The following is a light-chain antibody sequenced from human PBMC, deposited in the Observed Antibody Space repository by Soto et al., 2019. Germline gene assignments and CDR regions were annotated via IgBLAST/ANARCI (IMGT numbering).Light chain of an antibody. J-gene: IGLJ2*01. CDR2: EDI. Sequence: QSVLTQPPSVSGAPGQTVTICCTGSSSNIGARYEVHWYQQLPGTAPKLLIYEDIKRPSGVPDRFSGSKSGASASLAITGLLSEDEAEYYCQSYDSSLSAVVFGGGTKLTVL. V-gene: IGLV1-40*01. CDR1: SSNIGARYE. CDR3: QSYDSSLSAVV.